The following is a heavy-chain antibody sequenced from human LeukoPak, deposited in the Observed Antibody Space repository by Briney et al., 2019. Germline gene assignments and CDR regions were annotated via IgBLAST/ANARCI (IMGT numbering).Heavy chain of an antibody. D-gene: IGHD1-14*01. V-gene: IGHV4-34*01. Sequence: SETLSLTCAVYGGSFSDYYWSWIRQPPGKGLEWMGEINHSGSTNYNPSLKSRVTISVDTSKNQFSLKLRSVTAADTAVYYCARPRSAFDIWGQGTMVTVSS. J-gene: IGHJ3*02. CDR1: GGSFSDYY. CDR2: INHSGST. CDR3: ARPRSAFDI.